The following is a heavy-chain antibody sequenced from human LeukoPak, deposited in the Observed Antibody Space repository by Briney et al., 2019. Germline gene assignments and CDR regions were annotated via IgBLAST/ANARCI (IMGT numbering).Heavy chain of an antibody. CDR3: ARANDIVVVPAALDY. V-gene: IGHV1-3*01. Sequence: GASVKVSCKASGYTFTSYAMHWVRQAPGQRLEWMGWINAGNGNTKYSQKFQGRVTITRDTSASTAYMELSSLRSEDTAVYYCARANDIVVVPAALDYWGQGTLVTVSS. J-gene: IGHJ4*02. CDR2: INAGNGNT. CDR1: GYTFTSYA. D-gene: IGHD2-2*01.